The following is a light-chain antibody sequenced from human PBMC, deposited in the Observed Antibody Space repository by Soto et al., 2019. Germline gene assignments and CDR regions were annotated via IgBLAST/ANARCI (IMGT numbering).Light chain of an antibody. V-gene: IGLV2-8*01. J-gene: IGLJ1*01. Sequence: QSVLTQPPSASGSPGQSVTISCTGTSSDVGNYNYVSWYQHHPGKAPKLMIYEVSKWPSGVPDRFSGSKSGNPASLTVSGLQAEDEADYYCTSYAGSNTYVFGTGTKVPS. CDR1: SSDVGNYNY. CDR3: TSYAGSNTYV. CDR2: EVS.